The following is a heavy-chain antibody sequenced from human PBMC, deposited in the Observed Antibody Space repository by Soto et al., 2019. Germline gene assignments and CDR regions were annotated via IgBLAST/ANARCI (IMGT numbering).Heavy chain of an antibody. V-gene: IGHV1-58*01. CDR1: GFTFTSSA. CDR3: GADQGYSSGMDV. CDR2: IVVGSGNT. Sequence: SVKVSCKASGFTFTSSAVQWVRQARGQRLEWIGWIVVGSGNTNYAQKFQERVTITRDMSTSTAYMELSSLRSEDTAVYYCGADQGYSSGMDVWGQGTTVTVSS. J-gene: IGHJ6*02. D-gene: IGHD6-19*01.